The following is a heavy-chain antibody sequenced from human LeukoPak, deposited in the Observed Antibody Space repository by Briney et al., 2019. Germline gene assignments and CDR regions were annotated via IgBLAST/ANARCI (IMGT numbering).Heavy chain of an antibody. Sequence: SETLSXXXXXXGXSFSGYYWSWIRQPPGKGLEWIGEINHSGSTNYNPSLKSRVTISVDTSKNQFSLKLSSVTAADTAVYYCARGRNTRNYYDSSGSFVFDPWGQGTLVTVSS. CDR2: INHSGST. CDR3: ARGRNTRNYYDSSGSFVFDP. CDR1: GXSFSGYY. J-gene: IGHJ5*02. D-gene: IGHD3-22*01. V-gene: IGHV4-34*01.